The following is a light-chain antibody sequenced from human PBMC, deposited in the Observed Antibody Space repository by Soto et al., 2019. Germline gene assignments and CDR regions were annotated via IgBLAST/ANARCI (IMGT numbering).Light chain of an antibody. CDR2: AAS. V-gene: IGKV1-6*01. Sequence: IQMTQSPSSVSAFVGDRVIITCRASQGISRSLAWYQQKSGEAPKLLIYAASSLQRGVPSRFSGSGSGTDFTLTISSLQPEDFGTYYCLQDYNYVFTFGGGTKVDIK. J-gene: IGKJ4*01. CDR3: LQDYNYVFT. CDR1: QGISRS.